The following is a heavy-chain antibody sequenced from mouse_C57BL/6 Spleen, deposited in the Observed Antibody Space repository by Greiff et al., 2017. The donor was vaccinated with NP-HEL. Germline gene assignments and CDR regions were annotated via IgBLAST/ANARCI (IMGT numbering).Heavy chain of an antibody. J-gene: IGHJ4*01. D-gene: IGHD1-1*01. CDR3: ARSRYYGSSLYYYAMDY. CDR1: GYTFTDYY. V-gene: IGHV1-26*01. Sequence: EVQLQQSGPELVKPGASVKISCKASGYTFTDYYMNWVKQSHGKSLEWIGDINPNNGGTSYNQKFKGKATLTVDKSSSTAYMELRSLTSEDSAVYYCARSRYYGSSLYYYAMDYWGQGTSVTVSS. CDR2: INPNNGGT.